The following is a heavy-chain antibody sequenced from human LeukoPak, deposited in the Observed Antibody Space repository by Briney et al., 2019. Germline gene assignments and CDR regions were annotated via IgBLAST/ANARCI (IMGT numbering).Heavy chain of an antibody. CDR1: GFTFSSYA. Sequence: GGSLRLSCAASGFTFSSYAMSWVRQAPGKGLEWVSLISGSGGTTYYADSVKGRFTISRDNSKNTLFLQTYSLRAEDTAAYYCAKPREYSSTWFGVDHWGQGSLVTVSS. J-gene: IGHJ4*02. D-gene: IGHD6-13*01. CDR3: AKPREYSSTWFGVDH. CDR2: ISGSGGTT. V-gene: IGHV3-23*01.